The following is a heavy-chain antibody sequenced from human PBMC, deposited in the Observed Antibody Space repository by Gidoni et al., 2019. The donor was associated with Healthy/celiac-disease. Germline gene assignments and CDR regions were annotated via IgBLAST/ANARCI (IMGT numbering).Heavy chain of an antibody. J-gene: IGHJ5*02. CDR1: GYSFTSYW. CDR3: ARHGYDCSGGSCYPNWFDT. CDR2: INPGDSDT. Sequence: EVHLAQSGAEVTKPGESLKNSCKGSGYSFTSYWIAWVRQMPGKGLEWMGLINPGDSDTRYSPSFQGQVTISADKSISTAYLQWSSLKASDTAMYYCARHGYDCSGGSCYPNWFDTWGQGTLVTVSS. D-gene: IGHD2-15*01. V-gene: IGHV5-51*01.